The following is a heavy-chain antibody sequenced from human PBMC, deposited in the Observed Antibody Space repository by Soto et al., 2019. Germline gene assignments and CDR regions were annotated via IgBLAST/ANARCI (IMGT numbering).Heavy chain of an antibody. Sequence: SETLSLTCTVSGGSISSSSYYWGWIRQPPGKGLEWIGSIYYSGSTYYNPSLKSRVTISVDASKNQFSLKLSSVTAADTAVYYCARTYNWNDYWFDPWGQGTLVTVSS. CDR3: ARTYNWNDYWFDP. CDR2: IYYSGST. D-gene: IGHD1-20*01. CDR1: GGSISSSSYY. J-gene: IGHJ5*02. V-gene: IGHV4-39*07.